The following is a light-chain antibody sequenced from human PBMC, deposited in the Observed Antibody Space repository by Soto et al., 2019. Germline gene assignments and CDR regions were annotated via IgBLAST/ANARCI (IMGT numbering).Light chain of an antibody. CDR2: AAS. V-gene: IGKV1-9*01. J-gene: IGKJ4*01. CDR1: QGISTY. CDR3: QQLNAYPLT. Sequence: DIQLTQSPSLLSASVGDRVTITCRASQGISTYLDWYQQTSGKAPKLLISAASTLQRGVPSRFSGSGSGTQFTLTISSLQPEDFATYYCQQLNAYPLTFGGGTRVEIK.